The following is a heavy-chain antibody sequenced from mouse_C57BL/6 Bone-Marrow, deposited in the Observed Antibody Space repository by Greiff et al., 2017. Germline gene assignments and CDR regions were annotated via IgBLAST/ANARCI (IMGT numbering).Heavy chain of an antibody. J-gene: IGHJ3*01. V-gene: IGHV2-9-1*01. CDR2: IWTGGGK. D-gene: IGHD2-1*01. CDR3: ARNGGNSAWFAY. CDR1: GFPLPSLA. Sequence: VQPVASGPGLVAPSQSLSIICPVFGFPLPSLAISWVRPPPGKGLEWLGVIWTGGGKNYNSALKSRLSLSKDNSKSQVFLTMNSLQTDDTARYYCARNGGNSAWFAYWGQGTLVTVSA.